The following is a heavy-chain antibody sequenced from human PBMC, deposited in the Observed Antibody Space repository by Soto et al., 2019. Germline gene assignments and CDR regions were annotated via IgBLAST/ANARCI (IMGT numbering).Heavy chain of an antibody. CDR3: TRDVAPVTTCADALTGYFDF. CDR2: ISISSSYI. J-gene: IGHJ4*02. V-gene: IGHV3-21*04. Sequence: LSCAASGFTFSSYSMNWVRQAPRMGLEWVSYISISSSYIYYADSVKGRFTISRDNAKDSLSLQLNSRRGEGTAFYYCTRDVAPVTTCADALTGYFDFWGRGTLVTVSS. D-gene: IGHD1-1*01. CDR1: GFTFSSYS.